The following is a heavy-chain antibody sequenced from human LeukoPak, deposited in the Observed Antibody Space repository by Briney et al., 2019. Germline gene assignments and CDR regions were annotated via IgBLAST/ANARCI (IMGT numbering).Heavy chain of an antibody. CDR1: GFTVSNAW. D-gene: IGHD6-19*01. V-gene: IGHV3-23*01. J-gene: IGHJ4*02. Sequence: GGSLRLSCAASGFTVSNAWMSWVRQAPGKGLEWVSGIIGGGGETNYADSVKGRFSISTDNSKNTLYLQMNSLRVEDTAVYYCTREFYRSGWNVDYWGQGTLVTVSS. CDR3: TREFYRSGWNVDY. CDR2: IIGGGGET.